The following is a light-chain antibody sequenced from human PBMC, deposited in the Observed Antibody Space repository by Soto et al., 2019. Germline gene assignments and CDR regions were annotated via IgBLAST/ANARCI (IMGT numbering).Light chain of an antibody. J-gene: IGKJ1*01. CDR3: QQSYSPPAT. V-gene: IGKV1-39*01. Sequence: DIQVTQSPSSLSASLGDRVTITCRASQSISTHLNWYQQKPGRAPKLLIYTASILQPGTPSRFSGSGSGTDFTLTISGLRPEDFVTYYCQQSYSPPATFGQGTKVEFK. CDR2: TAS. CDR1: QSISTH.